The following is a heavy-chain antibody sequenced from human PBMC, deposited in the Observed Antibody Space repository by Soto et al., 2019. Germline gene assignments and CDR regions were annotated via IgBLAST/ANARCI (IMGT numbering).Heavy chain of an antibody. CDR3: ARVGRGFSSRARWYTDGFDL. CDR2: ISPSNTTI. V-gene: IGHV3-48*02. D-gene: IGHD6-13*01. J-gene: IGHJ3*01. CDR1: GFTFSLYP. Sequence: QLVESGGGLVQPGGSLRLSCAASGFTFSLYPMNWVRQAPGKGLEWLSYISPSNTTIYYADSVKGRFTISRDNAKDSLDLQMNGLRDDDTAVYDCARVGRGFSSRARWYTDGFDLGGQGTVVTVST.